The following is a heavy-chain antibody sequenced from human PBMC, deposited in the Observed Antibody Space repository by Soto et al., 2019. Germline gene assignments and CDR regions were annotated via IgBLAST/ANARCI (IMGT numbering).Heavy chain of an antibody. J-gene: IGHJ4*02. CDR3: ARARGYGAGSYYDY. CDR1: GGSFSRRDYY. D-gene: IGHD3-10*01. V-gene: IGHV4-31*03. Sequence: QVQLQESGPGLVRPSETLSLICTVSGGSFSRRDYYWSWIRQHPGKGLEWIGHIYYRASRYSNPSLKRRVTLSVDMSKNEFSLKLNSVTAADTAVYHCARARGYGAGSYYDYWGQGTLVTVSP. CDR2: IYYRASR.